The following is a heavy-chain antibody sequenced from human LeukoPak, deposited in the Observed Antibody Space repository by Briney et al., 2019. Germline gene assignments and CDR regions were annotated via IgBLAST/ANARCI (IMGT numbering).Heavy chain of an antibody. CDR2: ISSSSSYL. D-gene: IGHD6-13*01. V-gene: IGHV3-21*01. CDR3: ARDPAGIAASSDY. CDR1: GFTFSSYS. J-gene: IGHJ4*02. Sequence: PGGSLRLSCAASGFTFSSYSMNWVRQAPGKGLEWVSSISSSSSYLYYADSVKGRFTISRDNAKNSLYLQMNSLRAEDTAVYYCARDPAGIAASSDYWGQGTLVTVSS.